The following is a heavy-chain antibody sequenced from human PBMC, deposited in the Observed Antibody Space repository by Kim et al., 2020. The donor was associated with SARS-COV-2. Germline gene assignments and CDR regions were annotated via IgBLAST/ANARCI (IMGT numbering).Heavy chain of an antibody. V-gene: IGHV4-34*01. J-gene: IGHJ4*01. CDR2: INHSGST. CDR1: GGSFSGYY. D-gene: IGHD3-3*01. Sequence: SETLSLTCAVYGGSFSGYYWSWIRQPPGKGLEWIGEINHSGSTNYNPSLKSRVTISVDTSKNQFSLKLSSVTAADTAVYYCARGPFRITIFGARRGFDY. CDR3: ARGPFRITIFGARRGFDY.